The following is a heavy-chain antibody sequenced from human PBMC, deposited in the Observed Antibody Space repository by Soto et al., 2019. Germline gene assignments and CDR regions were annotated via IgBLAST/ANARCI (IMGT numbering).Heavy chain of an antibody. Sequence: LSETLSLTCTVPGGSISSYYWSWIGQRPGTGQEWIGYIYYSGSTNYNPSLKSRVTISVDTSKNQFSLKLSSLTAADTAVYYCARVTDYHHRSHLANWAQGTPVPVPS. D-gene: IGHD4-17*01. CDR1: GGSISSYY. J-gene: IGHJ1*01. V-gene: IGHV4-59*01. CDR2: IYYSGST. CDR3: ARVTDYHHRSHLAN.